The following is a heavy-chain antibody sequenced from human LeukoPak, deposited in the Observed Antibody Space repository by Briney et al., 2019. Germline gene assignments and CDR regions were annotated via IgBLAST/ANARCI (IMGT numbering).Heavy chain of an antibody. Sequence: SETPSLTCTVSGGSISSSSYYWGWIRQPPGKGLEWIGSIYYSGSTYYNPSLKSRVTISVDTSKNQFSLKLSSVTAADTAVYYCARYDSGAFDIWGQGTMVTVSS. CDR2: IYYSGST. J-gene: IGHJ3*02. CDR3: ARYDSGAFDI. V-gene: IGHV4-39*07. D-gene: IGHD3-22*01. CDR1: GGSISSSSYY.